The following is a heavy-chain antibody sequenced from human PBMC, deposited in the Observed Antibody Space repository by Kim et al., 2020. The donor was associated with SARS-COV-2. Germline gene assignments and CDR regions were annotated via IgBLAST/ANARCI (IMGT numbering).Heavy chain of an antibody. CDR2: INHSGST. CDR1: GGSFSGYY. J-gene: IGHJ6*02. Sequence: SETLSLTCAVYGGSFSGYYWSWIRQPPGKGLEWIGEINHSGSTNYNPSLKSRVTISVDTSKNQFSLKLSSVTAADTAVYYCARAPVWDYGDYSGYYYYYGMDVWGQGTTVTVSS. D-gene: IGHD4-17*01. CDR3: ARAPVWDYGDYSGYYYYYGMDV. V-gene: IGHV4-34*01.